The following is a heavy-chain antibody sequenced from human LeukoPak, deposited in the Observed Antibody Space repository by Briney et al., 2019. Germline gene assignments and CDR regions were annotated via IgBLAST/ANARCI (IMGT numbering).Heavy chain of an antibody. CDR3: AKDRDSSGYYNRYFDY. D-gene: IGHD3-22*01. CDR2: ISGSGGSI. V-gene: IGHV3-23*01. CDR1: GFTFSSYA. J-gene: IGHJ4*02. Sequence: PGGSLKLSCEAAGFTFSSYAMSWVRQPPGKGLEWFSAISGSGGSIYYADSVKGRFTISRDNSKNTLYLQMSSLRAEDTAVYSCAKDRDSSGYYNRYFDYWGQGTLVTVSS.